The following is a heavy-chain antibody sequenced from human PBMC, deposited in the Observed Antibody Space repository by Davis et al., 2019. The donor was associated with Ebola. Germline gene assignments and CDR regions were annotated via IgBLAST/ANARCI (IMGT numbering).Heavy chain of an antibody. D-gene: IGHD2-21*02. Sequence: GESLKISCAASGFTFSSYSMNWVRQAPGKGLEWVSYISSSSSTIYYADSVKGRFTISRDNAKNSLYLQMNSLRAEDTAVYYCARAGGSTTLTAPSMDVWGQGTTVTVPS. V-gene: IGHV3-48*04. J-gene: IGHJ6*02. CDR3: ARAGGSTTLTAPSMDV. CDR1: GFTFSSYS. CDR2: ISSSSSTI.